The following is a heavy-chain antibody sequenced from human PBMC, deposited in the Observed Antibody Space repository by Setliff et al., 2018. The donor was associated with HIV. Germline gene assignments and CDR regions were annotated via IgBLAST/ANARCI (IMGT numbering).Heavy chain of an antibody. D-gene: IGHD6-13*01. CDR2: ISGSGGST. Sequence: LRLSCAASGFTFSSYAMSWVRQAPGKGLEWVSAISGSGGSTYYADSVKGRFTISRDNSKNTLYLQMNSLRAEDTAVYYCAKDSWLVSNWGGLDYWGQGTLVTVSS. J-gene: IGHJ4*02. CDR1: GFTFSSYA. CDR3: AKDSWLVSNWGGLDY. V-gene: IGHV3-23*01.